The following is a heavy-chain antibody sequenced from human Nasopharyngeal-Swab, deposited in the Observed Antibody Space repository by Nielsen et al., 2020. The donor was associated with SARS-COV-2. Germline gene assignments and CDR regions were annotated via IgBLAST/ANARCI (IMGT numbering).Heavy chain of an antibody. J-gene: IGHJ6*02. CDR2: ISGSGGST. CDR1: GFTFSSYA. D-gene: IGHD6-19*01. Sequence: GESLKISCAASGFTFSSYAMSWVRQAPGKGLEWVSAISGSGGSTYYADSVKGRFTISRDNSKNTLYLHMNSLRADDTAVYYCARGNSGWSLNYYYYGMDVWGQGTTVTVSS. CDR3: ARGNSGWSLNYYYYGMDV. V-gene: IGHV3-23*01.